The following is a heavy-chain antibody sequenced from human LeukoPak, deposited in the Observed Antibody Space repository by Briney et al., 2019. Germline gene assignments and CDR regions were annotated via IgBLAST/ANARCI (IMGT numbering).Heavy chain of an antibody. D-gene: IGHD7-27*01. J-gene: IGHJ3*02. CDR3: AREQALGAFDI. CDR2: IYSGGST. V-gene: IGHV3-66*01. Sequence: GGSLRLSCAASGFTVSSNHMSWVRQAPGKGLEWISDIYSGGSTYYADSVKGRFTISRDKSKNTLYLQMNSLRAEDTAVYYCAREQALGAFDIWGQGTMVTVSS. CDR1: GFTVSSNH.